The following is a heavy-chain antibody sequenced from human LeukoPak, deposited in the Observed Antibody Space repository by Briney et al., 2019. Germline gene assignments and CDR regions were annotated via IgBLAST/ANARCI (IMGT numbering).Heavy chain of an antibody. D-gene: IGHD5-18*01. CDR2: IYYSGST. CDR1: GGSISSYY. Sequence: SETLSLTCTVSGGSISSYYWSWIRPPPGKGLEWIGYIYYSGSTNYNPSLKSRVTISVDTSKNQFSLKLSSVTAADTAVYYCARGRGYSYGYVYYYYMDVWGKGTTVTISS. V-gene: IGHV4-59*01. J-gene: IGHJ6*03. CDR3: ARGRGYSYGYVYYYYMDV.